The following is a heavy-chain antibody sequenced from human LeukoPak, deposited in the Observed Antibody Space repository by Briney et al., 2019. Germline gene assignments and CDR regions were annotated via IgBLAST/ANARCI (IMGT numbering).Heavy chain of an antibody. D-gene: IGHD2-21*02. CDR2: IYYSGST. Sequence: SETLSLTCTVSGGSVNSGDCYWSWIRQPPGKGLEWIGYIYYSGSTYYNPSLKSRVTISVDTSKNQFSLNLSSVTAADTAVYYCARAPLLFRYFQHWGQGTLVTVSS. CDR1: GGSVNSGDCY. CDR3: ARAPLLFRYFQH. J-gene: IGHJ1*01. V-gene: IGHV4-30-4*01.